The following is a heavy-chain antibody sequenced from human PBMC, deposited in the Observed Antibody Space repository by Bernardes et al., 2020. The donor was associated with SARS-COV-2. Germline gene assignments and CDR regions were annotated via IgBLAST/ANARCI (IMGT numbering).Heavy chain of an antibody. Sequence: GGSLRLSCTTSGFSFGDYSMSWVRQGPGKGLEWVGFIRSKGYGATTKYAASVKGRFIISRDDSKSIAYLQMNSLKTEDTAVYYCARVTPPCSGGSCHSFFVFDYWGQGTLVTVSS. J-gene: IGHJ4*02. CDR2: IRSKGYGATT. CDR3: ARVTPPCSGGSCHSFFVFDY. V-gene: IGHV3-49*04. CDR1: GFSFGDYS. D-gene: IGHD2-15*01.